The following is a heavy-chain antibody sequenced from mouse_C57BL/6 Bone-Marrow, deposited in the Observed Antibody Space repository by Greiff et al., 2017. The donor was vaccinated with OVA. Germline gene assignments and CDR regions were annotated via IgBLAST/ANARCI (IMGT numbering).Heavy chain of an antibody. Sequence: VKLVESGPELVKPGASVKISCKASGYAFSSSWMNWVKQRPGKGLEWIGRIYPGDGDTNYNGKFKGKATLTADKSSSTAYMQLSSLTSEDSAVYFCANYYGSSMDFDYWGQGTTLTVSS. D-gene: IGHD1-1*01. CDR2: IYPGDGDT. J-gene: IGHJ2*01. CDR1: GYAFSSSW. V-gene: IGHV1-82*01. CDR3: ANYYGSSMDFDY.